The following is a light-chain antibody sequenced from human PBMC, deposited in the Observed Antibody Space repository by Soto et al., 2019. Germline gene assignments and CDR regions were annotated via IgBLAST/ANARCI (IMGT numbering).Light chain of an antibody. CDR2: EVS. J-gene: IGLJ3*02. Sequence: QSALTQPASVSGSPGQSITISCTGTSSDVGAYKYVSWYQHHPGKAPKLMIYEVSNRPSGVSNRFSGSKSGNTASLTISGLQAEDEADYYCSSYTRSTTLVFGGGTKVTVL. CDR3: SSYTRSTTLV. V-gene: IGLV2-14*01. CDR1: SSDVGAYKY.